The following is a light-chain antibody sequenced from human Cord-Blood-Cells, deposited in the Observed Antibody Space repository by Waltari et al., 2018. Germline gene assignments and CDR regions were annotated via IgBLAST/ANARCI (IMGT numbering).Light chain of an antibody. CDR3: QQYYSTPLT. CDR2: WAS. J-gene: IGKJ4*01. V-gene: IGKV4-1*01. CDR1: QSVLYSSNNTNY. Sequence: DIVMTQSPDSLAVSLGGRATTNSTSSQSVLYSSNNTNYFAWYQQKPGQPPNLLIYWASTRESGVPDRFSGNGSGTDFTLTISSLQAEDVAVYYCQQYYSTPLTFGGGTKVEIK.